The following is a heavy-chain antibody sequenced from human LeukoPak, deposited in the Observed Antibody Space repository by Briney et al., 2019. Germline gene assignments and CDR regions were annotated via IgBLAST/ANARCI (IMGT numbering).Heavy chain of an antibody. CDR2: VYHSGST. Sequence: SVTLSLTCTVSGYSISIGYYWGWIRQPRGKGLEWIGSVYHSGSTYYNPSLKSRVTISVDTSKNQFSLKLSSVTAADTAFYYCARDEMEHHGSYYDFWGQGTLVTVSS. V-gene: IGHV4-38-2*02. J-gene: IGHJ4*02. CDR3: ARDEMEHHGSYYDF. CDR1: GYSISIGYY. D-gene: IGHD1/OR15-1a*01.